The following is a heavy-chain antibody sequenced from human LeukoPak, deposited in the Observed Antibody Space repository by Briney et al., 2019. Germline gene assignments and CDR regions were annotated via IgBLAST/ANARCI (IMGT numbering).Heavy chain of an antibody. Sequence: GGSLRLSCVASGFTFSSSYMHWVRQAPGKGLEWVSSISSSSGYIYYADSVKGRFTISRDNAKSSLYLQMNSLRAEDTAVYYCARESSGYSYGLVYYYYMDVWGKGTTVTVSS. D-gene: IGHD5-18*01. J-gene: IGHJ6*03. V-gene: IGHV3-21*01. CDR3: ARESSGYSYGLVYYYYMDV. CDR2: ISSSSGYI. CDR1: GFTFSSSY.